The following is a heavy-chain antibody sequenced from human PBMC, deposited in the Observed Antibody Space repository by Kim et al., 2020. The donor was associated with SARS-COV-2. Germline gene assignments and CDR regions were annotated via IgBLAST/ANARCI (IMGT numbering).Heavy chain of an antibody. CDR1: GYSFTSYW. J-gene: IGHJ4*02. D-gene: IGHD3-22*01. CDR2: IDPSDSYT. CDR3: ARHRGGYDSSGYYYPPRFDY. Sequence: GESLKISCKGSGYSFTSYWISWVRQMPGKGLEWMGRIDPSDSYTNYSPSFQGHVTISADKSISTAYLQWSSLKASDTAMYYCARHRGGYDSSGYYYPPRFDYWGQGTLVTVSS. V-gene: IGHV5-10-1*01.